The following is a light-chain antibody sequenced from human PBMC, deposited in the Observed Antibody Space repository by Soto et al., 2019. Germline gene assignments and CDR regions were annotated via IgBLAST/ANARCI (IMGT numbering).Light chain of an antibody. CDR1: QTVTNNY. CDR3: QQYGTSPLT. J-gene: IGKJ4*01. Sequence: EIVLTQSPGPLSLSPGEGASLSCRASQTVTNNYLAWYQQKPDQAPRLLIFGASNRATGIPDRFSGSGSGTDFTLSISRLEPEDFAVYYCQQYGTSPLTFGGGARLEVK. V-gene: IGKV3-20*01. CDR2: GAS.